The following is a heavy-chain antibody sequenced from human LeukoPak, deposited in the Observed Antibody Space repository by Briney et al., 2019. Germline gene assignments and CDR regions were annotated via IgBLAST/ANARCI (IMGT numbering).Heavy chain of an antibody. V-gene: IGHV1-8*01. D-gene: IGHD3-9*01. Sequence: GASVKVSCKASGYAFTSYDINWVRQATGQGLEWMGWMNPNSGNTGYAQKFQGRVTMTRNTSISTAYMELSSLRSEDTAVYYCARGSYDILTGRKFGFDPWGQGTLVTVSS. CDR2: MNPNSGNT. CDR3: ARGSYDILTGRKFGFDP. CDR1: GYAFTSYD. J-gene: IGHJ5*02.